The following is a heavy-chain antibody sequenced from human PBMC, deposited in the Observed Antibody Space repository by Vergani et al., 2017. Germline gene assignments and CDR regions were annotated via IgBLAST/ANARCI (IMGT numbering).Heavy chain of an antibody. CDR2: ISPIFGTA. CDR1: GGTFSSYA. D-gene: IGHD1-26*01. Sequence: QVQLVQSGAEVKKPGSSVKVSCKASGGTFSSYAISWVRQAPGQGLGWMGGISPIFGTANYAQKFQGRVTITAEESTSTAYMELSSLRSEDTAVYYCARDLNRYSGSNGGAWGYWGQGTLVTVSS. J-gene: IGHJ4*02. V-gene: IGHV1-69*13. CDR3: ARDLNRYSGSNGGAWGY.